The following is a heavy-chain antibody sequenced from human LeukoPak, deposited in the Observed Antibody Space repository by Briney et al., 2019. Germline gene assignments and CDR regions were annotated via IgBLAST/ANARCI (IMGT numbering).Heavy chain of an antibody. J-gene: IGHJ4*02. CDR1: GFTFSSYG. D-gene: IGHD3-22*01. CDR3: ARVYDSSGNYDGGFDY. CDR2: IWYDGSNK. Sequence: PGGSLRLSCAASGFTFSSYGMHWVRQAPGKGLEWVAVIWYDGSNKYYADSVKGRFTISRDNSKNTLYLQMNSLRAEDTAVYYCARVYDSSGNYDGGFDYWGQGTLVTVSS. V-gene: IGHV3-33*01.